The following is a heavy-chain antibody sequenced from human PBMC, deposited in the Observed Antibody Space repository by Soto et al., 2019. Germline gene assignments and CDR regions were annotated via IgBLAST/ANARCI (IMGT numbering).Heavy chain of an antibody. V-gene: IGHV4-59*08. CDR3: ARHAGYSSSWYLD. CDR2: IYYSGST. D-gene: IGHD6-13*01. J-gene: IGHJ4*02. Sequence: SETLSLTCTVSGGSISSYYWSWIRQPPGKGLEWIGYIYYSGSTNYNPSLKSRVTISVDTSKNQFSLKLSSVTAADTAVYYCARHAGYSSSWYLDWGQGTLVTVSS. CDR1: GGSISSYY.